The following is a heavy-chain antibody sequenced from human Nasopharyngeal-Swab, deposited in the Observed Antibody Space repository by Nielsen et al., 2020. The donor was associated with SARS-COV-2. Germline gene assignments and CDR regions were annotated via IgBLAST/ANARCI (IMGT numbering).Heavy chain of an antibody. CDR1: GGSISSSSYY. CDR3: ARDLSMIVVLIGTPSAFDI. J-gene: IGHJ3*02. D-gene: IGHD3-22*01. Sequence: ETLSLTCTVSGGSISSSSYYWGWVRQAPGKGLEWVANIKKDGSEKYHVDSVKGRFTISRDNAENSLYLQMNSLRAEDTAVYYCARDLSMIVVLIGTPSAFDIWGQGTMVTVSS. CDR2: IKKDGSEK. V-gene: IGHV3-7*01.